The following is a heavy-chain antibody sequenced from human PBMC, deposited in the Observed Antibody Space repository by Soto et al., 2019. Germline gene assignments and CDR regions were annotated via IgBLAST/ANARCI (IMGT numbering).Heavy chain of an antibody. V-gene: IGHV1-3*01. CDR1: GYTFTSYA. CDR3: ARATKMYNWNDAPGY. CDR2: INAGNGNT. D-gene: IGHD1-20*01. J-gene: IGHJ4*02. Sequence: GASVKVCCKASGYTFTSYAMHWVRQAPGQRLEWMGWINAGNGNTKYSQKFQGRVTITRDTSASTAYMELSSLRSEDTAVYYCARATKMYNWNDAPGYWGQGTLVTVSS.